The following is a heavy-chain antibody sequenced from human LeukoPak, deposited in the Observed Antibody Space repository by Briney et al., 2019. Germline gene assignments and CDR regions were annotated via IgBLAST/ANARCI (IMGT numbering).Heavy chain of an antibody. V-gene: IGHV3-23*01. J-gene: IGHJ4*02. CDR2: ISSYGGST. D-gene: IGHD2-21*02. CDR3: AKDSPSVTATPHDY. CDR1: GFTFSDYA. Sequence: GGSPRLSCAASGFTFSDYAMSWVRQAPGKGLDWVSTISSYGGSTYYADSVKGRFTISRDNSKNTLYLQMSSLRAEDTAVYFCAKDSPSVTATPHDYWGQGALVTVSS.